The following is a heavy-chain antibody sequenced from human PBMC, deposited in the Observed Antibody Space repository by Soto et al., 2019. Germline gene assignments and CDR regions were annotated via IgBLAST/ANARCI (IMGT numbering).Heavy chain of an antibody. D-gene: IGHD4-17*01. CDR1: GGSISSYY. J-gene: IGHJ4*02. CDR3: ARQDYGDYYYFDY. CDR2: IYYSGST. V-gene: IGHV4-59*08. Sequence: SETLSLTCTVSGGSISSYYWSWIRQPPGKGLEWIGYIYYSGSTNYNPFLKSRVTISVDTSKNQFSLKLSSVTAADTAVYYCARQDYGDYYYFDYWGQGTLVTVSS.